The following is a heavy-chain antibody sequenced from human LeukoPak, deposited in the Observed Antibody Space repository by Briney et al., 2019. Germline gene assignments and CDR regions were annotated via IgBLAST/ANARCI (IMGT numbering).Heavy chain of an antibody. J-gene: IGHJ4*02. CDR1: VFTLTIYA. Sequence: SLRLSSAASVFTLTIYATGPFRQAPGKGRERVAVISCDRSNIYYADSAKARFTISTDNPKNTLYLQMNSLRAEDTAVYYCARDRGYSSGWAATLFDYWGQGTLVTVSS. CDR3: ARDRGYSSGWAATLFDY. D-gene: IGHD6-19*01. V-gene: IGHV3-30*04. CDR2: ISCDRSNI.